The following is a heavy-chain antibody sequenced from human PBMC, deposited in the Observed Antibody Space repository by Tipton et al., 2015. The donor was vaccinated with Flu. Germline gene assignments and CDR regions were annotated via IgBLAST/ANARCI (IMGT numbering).Heavy chain of an antibody. CDR2: ISAFNGDP. V-gene: IGHV1-18*01. CDR1: GYRFASYG. D-gene: IGHD6-25*01. J-gene: IGHJ4*02. CDR3: AREGGYGGYARLDS. Sequence: QVQLVQSGAEVKKPGASVKVSCKASGYRFASYGISWERQAPGQGLEWMGWISAFNGDPNSAQKFQGRVTMSTDTSTNTAYMELKNLRSDDTAVYYSAREGGYGGYARLDSWGQGTLVTVSS.